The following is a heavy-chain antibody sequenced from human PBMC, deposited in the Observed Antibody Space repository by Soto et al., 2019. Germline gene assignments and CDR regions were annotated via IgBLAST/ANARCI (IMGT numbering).Heavy chain of an antibody. CDR1: GGSISSGGYS. CDR2: IYQSGST. V-gene: IGHV4-30-2*01. CDR3: ARESRSSRYDTSGYSQYWYFDL. Sequence: QLQLQESGKGLVKPSQTLSLTCGVSGGSISSGGYSWSWIRQPPGKGLEWIGYIYQSGSTFYNPSLKSRVSISVDRSKNQFFLNLTSVTAADTAIYFCARESRSSRYDTSGYSQYWYFDLWGRGTLVVVSS. D-gene: IGHD3-22*01. J-gene: IGHJ2*01.